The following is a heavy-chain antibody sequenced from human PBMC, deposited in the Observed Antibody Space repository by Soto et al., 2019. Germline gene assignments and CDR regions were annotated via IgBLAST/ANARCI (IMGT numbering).Heavy chain of an antibody. CDR2: IWYDGSNK. J-gene: IGHJ6*03. Sequence: GGSLRLSCAASGFTFSSYGMHWVRQAPGKGLEWVAVIWYDGSNKYYADSVKGRFTISRDNSKDTLYLQMNSLRAEDTAVYYCARDTYGSGSYYPSYYMDVWGKGTTVTVS. V-gene: IGHV3-33*01. D-gene: IGHD3-10*01. CDR1: GFTFSSYG. CDR3: ARDTYGSGSYYPSYYMDV.